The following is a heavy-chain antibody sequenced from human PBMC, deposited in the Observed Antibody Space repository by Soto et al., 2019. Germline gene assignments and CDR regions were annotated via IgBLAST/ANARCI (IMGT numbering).Heavy chain of an antibody. D-gene: IGHD5-18*01. J-gene: IGHJ4*02. CDR3: ARPYVDTAMVPYYFDY. Sequence: GESLKISCQGSGYSFTSYWIGWVRQMPGKGLEWMGIIYPGDSDTRYSPSFQGQVTISADKSISTAYLQWSSLKASDTAMYYCARPYVDTAMVPYYFDYWGQGTLVTVSS. CDR1: GYSFTSYW. CDR2: IYPGDSDT. V-gene: IGHV5-51*01.